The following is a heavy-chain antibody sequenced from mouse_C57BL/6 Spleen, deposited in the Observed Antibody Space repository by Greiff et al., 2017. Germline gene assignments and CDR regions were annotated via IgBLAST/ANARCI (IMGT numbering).Heavy chain of an antibody. CDR2: IDTSDSST. J-gene: IGHJ3*01. D-gene: IGHD2-3*01. CDR1: GYTFTSYW. V-gene: IGHV1-59*01. Sequence: QVQLQQPGAELVRPGSSVKLSCKASGYTFTSYWMHWVKQRPGQGLEWIGVIDTSDSSTNYNQKFKGKATLTVDTSSITAYMQLSSLTSEDSAVYYCAREERDDYFGLAYWGQGTLVTVSA. CDR3: AREERDDYFGLAY.